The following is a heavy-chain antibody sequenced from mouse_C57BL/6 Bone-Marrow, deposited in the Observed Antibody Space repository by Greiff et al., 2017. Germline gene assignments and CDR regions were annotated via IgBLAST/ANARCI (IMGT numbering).Heavy chain of an antibody. CDR1: GFTFSSYA. D-gene: IGHD2-1*01. CDR2: ISAGGSYT. J-gene: IGHJ2*01. V-gene: IGHV5-4*03. Sequence: EVMLVESGGGLVKPGGSLKLSCAASGFTFSSYAMSWVRQTPEKRLEWVATISAGGSYTYYPDNVKGRFTISRDNAKNNLYLQMSHLKSEDTAMYYCARGLTTRFDYWGQGTTLTVSS. CDR3: ARGLTTRFDY.